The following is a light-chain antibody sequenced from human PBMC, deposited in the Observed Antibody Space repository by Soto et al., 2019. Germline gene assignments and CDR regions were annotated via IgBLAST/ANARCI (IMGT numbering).Light chain of an antibody. Sequence: IQLTQSPSSLSASVGDRVTITCRASQDIAIYLAWYQQKPGEAPKLLIYAASTLYGGVPSRFSGSGFGTDFALTITSLQAEYFATYYCQQLRMYPSTFGGGTKVEIK. CDR2: AAS. J-gene: IGKJ4*01. CDR3: QQLRMYPST. CDR1: QDIAIY. V-gene: IGKV1-9*01.